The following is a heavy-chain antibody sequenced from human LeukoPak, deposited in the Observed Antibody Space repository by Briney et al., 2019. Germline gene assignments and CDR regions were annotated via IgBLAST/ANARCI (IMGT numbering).Heavy chain of an antibody. CDR3: AKRSGAPNNFDF. CDR2: ISGDGSSK. V-gene: IGHV3-43*02. J-gene: IGHJ4*02. Sequence: GGSLTLSCAASGFTFDAHSMHWVRQAPGKVLEWVSLISGDGSSKHYADSVKGRFTISRDNSDASLYLQMRGLRSEDTAFYYCAKRSGAPNNFDFWGQGALVTVSS. D-gene: IGHD1-1*01. CDR1: GFTFDAHS.